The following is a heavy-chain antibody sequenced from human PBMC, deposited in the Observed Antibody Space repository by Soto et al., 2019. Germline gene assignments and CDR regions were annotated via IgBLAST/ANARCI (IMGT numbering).Heavy chain of an antibody. CDR1: GGTFSRYA. CDR2: IIPIFGTA. D-gene: IGHD3-22*01. CDR3: ALYYYDTIRGYYFDY. V-gene: IGHV1-69*01. J-gene: IGHJ4*02. Sequence: QVQLVQSGDEVKKPGSSVKVSCKASGGTFSRYAISWVRQATGQGLEWMGGIIPIFGTANYAQKFQGRVTITADESTSTAYMELSSLRSEDTAVYYCALYYYDTIRGYYFDYCGQGTLVTVSS.